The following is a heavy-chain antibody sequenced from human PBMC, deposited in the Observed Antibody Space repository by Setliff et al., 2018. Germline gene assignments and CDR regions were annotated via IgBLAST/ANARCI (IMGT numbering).Heavy chain of an antibody. CDR1: GGIFTSYD. CDR3: ALEYSNSSPTVYYYMDV. CDR2: MNPNSGNT. D-gene: IGHD6-6*01. V-gene: IGHV1-8*02. Sequence: EASVKVSCKASGGIFTSYDINWVRQATGQGLEWMGWMNPNSGNTGYAQKFQGRVTMTTDTSTSTAYMELSRLTSEDTAVYYCALEYSNSSPTVYYYMDVWGKGTTVTVSS. J-gene: IGHJ6*03.